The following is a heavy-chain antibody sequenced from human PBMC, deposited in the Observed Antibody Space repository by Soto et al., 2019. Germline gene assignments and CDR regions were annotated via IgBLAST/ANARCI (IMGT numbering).Heavy chain of an antibody. CDR3: ARDRDAEYYYYYYGMDV. CDR1: GFTFSSYG. CDR2: IWYDGSNK. J-gene: IGHJ6*02. Sequence: LRLSCAASGFTFSSYGMHWVRQAPGKGLEWVAVIWYDGSNKYYADSVKGRFTISRDNSKNTLYLQMNSLRAEDTAVYYCARDRDAEYYYYYYGMDVWGQGTTVTVSS. D-gene: IGHD3-10*01. V-gene: IGHV3-33*01.